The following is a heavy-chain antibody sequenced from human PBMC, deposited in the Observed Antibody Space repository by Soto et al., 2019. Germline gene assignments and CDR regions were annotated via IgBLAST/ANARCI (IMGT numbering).Heavy chain of an antibody. V-gene: IGHV4-59*01. CDR3: ARLVGYSYGSYFDY. J-gene: IGHJ4*02. CDR1: GGSISSYY. Sequence: TSETLSLTCTVSGGSISSYYWSWIRQPPGKGLEWIGYIYYSGSTNYNPSLKSRVTISVDTSKNQFSLKLSSVTAADTAVYYCARLVGYSYGSYFDYWGQGTLVTVSS. CDR2: IYYSGST. D-gene: IGHD5-18*01.